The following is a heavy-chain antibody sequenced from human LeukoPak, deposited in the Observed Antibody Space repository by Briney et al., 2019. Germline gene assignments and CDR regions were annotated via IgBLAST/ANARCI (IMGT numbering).Heavy chain of an antibody. CDR3: AKEPSEFGGHAFDI. Sequence: PGGSLRLSCAASGFTFSSYGMHWVRQAPGKGLEWVAFIRYDGSNKYYADSVKGRFTISRDNSKNTLYLQMNSLRAEDTAVYYCAKEPSEFGGHAFDIWGQGTMVTVSS. J-gene: IGHJ3*02. CDR2: IRYDGSNK. CDR1: GFTFSSYG. V-gene: IGHV3-30*02. D-gene: IGHD3-10*01.